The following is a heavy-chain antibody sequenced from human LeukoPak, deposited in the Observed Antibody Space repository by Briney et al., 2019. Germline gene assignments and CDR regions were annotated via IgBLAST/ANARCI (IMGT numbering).Heavy chain of an antibody. D-gene: IGHD2-15*01. J-gene: IGHJ6*04. V-gene: IGHV5-51*01. Sequence: GESLKISCKGSAYSFTSYWIGWVRQMPGKGLEWMGLIHPGDSDTGYSPSFQGQVTISADKSISTAYLQWSSLRASDTAMYYCARQRGGCSGGSCTGMDVWGKGTTVTVSS. CDR3: ARQRGGCSGGSCTGMDV. CDR1: AYSFTSYW. CDR2: IHPGDSDT.